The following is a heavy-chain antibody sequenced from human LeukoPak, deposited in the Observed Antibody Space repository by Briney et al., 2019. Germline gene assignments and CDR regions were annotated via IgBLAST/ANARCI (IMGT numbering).Heavy chain of an antibody. J-gene: IGHJ4*02. CDR3: ARGRGGSRFDY. D-gene: IGHD3-16*01. CDR1: GFTFSTYW. CDR2: IKQDGSEK. V-gene: IGHV3-7*01. Sequence: GGSLRLSCAASGFTFSTYWMSWVRQAPGKGLEWVANIKQDGSEKYFVDSVKGRFTISRDNAKNSLFLQMNSLRAEDTAVYYCARGRGGSRFDYWGQGTLVTVSS.